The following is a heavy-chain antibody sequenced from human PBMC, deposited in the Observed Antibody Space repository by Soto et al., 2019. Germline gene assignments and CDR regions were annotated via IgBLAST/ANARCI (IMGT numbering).Heavy chain of an antibody. D-gene: IGHD3-9*01. CDR2: INEDSTYI. J-gene: IGHJ6*03. CDR3: WRDFGRYFRSGYMDV. Sequence: EVRLVESGGGLVKPGGSLRLSCAASGFTFSAFSMNWVRQAPGKGLEWLSSINEDSTYIYYGASLRGRSTISMDNAKDSLFLQIDSLRAEDTAVYYCWRDFGRYFRSGYMDVWGDGATVIVS. V-gene: IGHV3-21*02. CDR1: GFTFSAFS.